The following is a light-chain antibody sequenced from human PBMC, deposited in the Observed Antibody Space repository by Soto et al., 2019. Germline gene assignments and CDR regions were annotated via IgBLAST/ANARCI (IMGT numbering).Light chain of an antibody. Sequence: EIVMTQSTATLSVSPGERATFSCRASQSVSSNLAWYQQNPGQAPKLLIYGASTRATGIPARFGGSGSGTEFTLTISSLQSEDFAVYYCQQYNNWPPLTFGGGTKVEI. CDR1: QSVSSN. J-gene: IGKJ4*01. V-gene: IGKV3-15*01. CDR2: GAS. CDR3: QQYNNWPPLT.